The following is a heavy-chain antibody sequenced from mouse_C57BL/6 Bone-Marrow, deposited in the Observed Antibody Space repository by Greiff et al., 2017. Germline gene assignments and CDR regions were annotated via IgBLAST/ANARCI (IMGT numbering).Heavy chain of an antibody. D-gene: IGHD2-10*01. Sequence: EVKLVESGGGLVKPGGSLKLSCAASGFTFSDYGMHWVRQAPEKGLEWVAYISSGSSTIYYADTVKGRFTISRDNAKNTLFLQMTSLRSEDTAMYYCARFAYSYWYCDVWGTGTTVTVSS. CDR3: ARFAYSYWYCDV. CDR2: ISSGSSTI. V-gene: IGHV5-17*01. CDR1: GFTFSDYG. J-gene: IGHJ1*03.